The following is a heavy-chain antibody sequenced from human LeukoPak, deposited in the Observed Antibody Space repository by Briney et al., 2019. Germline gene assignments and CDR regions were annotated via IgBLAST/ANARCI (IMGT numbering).Heavy chain of an antibody. Sequence: AASVKVSCKASGYTFTGYYMHWVRQAPGQGLEWMGWINPNSGGTNYAQKFQGRVTMTRDTSISTVYMELSRLTSDDTAMYYCARPQLPTAAAGLNWFDPWGQGTLVTVSS. CDR2: INPNSGGT. D-gene: IGHD6-13*01. CDR1: GYTFTGYY. J-gene: IGHJ5*02. V-gene: IGHV1-2*02. CDR3: ARPQLPTAAAGLNWFDP.